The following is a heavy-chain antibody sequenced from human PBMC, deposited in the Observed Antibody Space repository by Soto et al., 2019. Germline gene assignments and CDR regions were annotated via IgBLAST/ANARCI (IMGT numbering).Heavy chain of an antibody. D-gene: IGHD3-22*01. CDR1: GFTFSSYA. CDR3: ARIVYYYDSSGYYEVGPFDY. J-gene: IGHJ4*02. CDR2: ISGSGGST. V-gene: IGHV3-23*01. Sequence: GGSLRLSCAASGFTFSSYAMSWVRQAPGKGLEWVSAISGSGGSTYYADSVKGRFTISRDNSKNTLYLQMSSLRAEDTAVYYCARIVYYYDSSGYYEVGPFDYWGQGTQVTVSS.